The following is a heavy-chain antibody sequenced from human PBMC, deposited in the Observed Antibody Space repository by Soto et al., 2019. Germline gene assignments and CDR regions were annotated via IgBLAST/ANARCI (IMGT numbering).Heavy chain of an antibody. D-gene: IGHD3-16*01. V-gene: IGHV3-9*01. CDR2: INYNSGSV. CDR1: GFAFDVYA. J-gene: IGHJ4*02. CDR3: AKDISLRGWVHLVVEY. Sequence: EVQLVESGGGWVQPGRSLRLSCAASGFAFDVYAMHWVRQAPGKGLEWVSGINYNSGSVGYADSVKGRFTISRDNAKNSLHLQMNSLRAEDTAVYYCAKDISLRGWVHLVVEYWGQGTLVTVSP.